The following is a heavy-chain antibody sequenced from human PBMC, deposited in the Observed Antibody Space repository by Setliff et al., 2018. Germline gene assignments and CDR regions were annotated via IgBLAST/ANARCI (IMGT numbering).Heavy chain of an antibody. V-gene: IGHV4-61*09. CDR2: VYTSGST. Sequence: SETLSLTCTVSGDSISSGSYYWSWIRQPAGKGLEWIGHVYTSGSTDYNPSLNSRLTISIDTSRNQFSLRLNAVTAADTAVYFCARVGLAYSGDMDVWGKGTTVTVSS. D-gene: IGHD2-21*01. CDR3: ARVGLAYSGDMDV. CDR1: GDSISSGSYY. J-gene: IGHJ6*03.